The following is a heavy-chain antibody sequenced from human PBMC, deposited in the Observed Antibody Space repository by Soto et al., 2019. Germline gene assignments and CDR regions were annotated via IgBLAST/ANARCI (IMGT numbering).Heavy chain of an antibody. D-gene: IGHD4-17*01. CDR3: ARDYDYGDYARYYYYYYGMDV. CDR1: GYTFTSYG. Sequence: GASVKVSCKASGYTFTSYGISWVRQAPGQGLEWMGWINAYNGNTNYAQKLQGRVTMTTDTSTSTAYMELRSLRSDDTAVYYCARDYDYGDYARYYYYYYGMDVWGQGTTVTVSS. CDR2: INAYNGNT. V-gene: IGHV1-18*01. J-gene: IGHJ6*02.